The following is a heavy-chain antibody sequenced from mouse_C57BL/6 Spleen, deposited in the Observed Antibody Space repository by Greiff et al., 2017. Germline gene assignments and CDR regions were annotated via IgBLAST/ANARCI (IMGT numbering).Heavy chain of an antibody. J-gene: IGHJ2*01. D-gene: IGHD1-1*01. CDR1: GYTFTSYW. V-gene: IGHV1-61*01. CDR3: ARGKGFISYYVDY. CDR2: IYPSDSET. Sequence: QVQLQQPGAELVRPGSSVKLSCKASGYTFTSYWMDWVKQRPGQGLEWIGNIYPSDSETHYNQKFKDKATLTVDKSSSTAYMQLSSLTSEDSAVYYCARGKGFISYYVDYWGQGTTLTVSS.